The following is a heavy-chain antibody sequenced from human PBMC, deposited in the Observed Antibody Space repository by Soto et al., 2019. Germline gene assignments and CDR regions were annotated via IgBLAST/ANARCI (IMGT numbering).Heavy chain of an antibody. Sequence: WASVKVSCKASGGTFSSYAISWVRQAPGQGLEWMGGIIPIFGTANYAQKFQGRVTITAGKSTSTAYMELSSLRSEDTAVYYCARGVQKLYWFDPWGQGTLVTVSS. D-gene: IGHD2-15*01. V-gene: IGHV1-69*06. CDR3: ARGVQKLYWFDP. CDR2: IIPIFGTA. CDR1: GGTFSSYA. J-gene: IGHJ5*02.